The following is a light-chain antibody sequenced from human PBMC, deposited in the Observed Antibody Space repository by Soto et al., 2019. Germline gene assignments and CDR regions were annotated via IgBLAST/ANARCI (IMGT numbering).Light chain of an antibody. CDR3: QHYDDLPLT. V-gene: IGKV1-33*01. J-gene: IGKJ4*01. CDR2: DAS. Sequence: DIQMTQSPSSLSASVGDRVTITCEASQAINNFLNWYQQKPGKAPSLLIYDASTLATGVPPRFSGSGSGTEFTFTITSLQPEDIATYFCQHYDDLPLTFGGGTRVEIK. CDR1: QAINNF.